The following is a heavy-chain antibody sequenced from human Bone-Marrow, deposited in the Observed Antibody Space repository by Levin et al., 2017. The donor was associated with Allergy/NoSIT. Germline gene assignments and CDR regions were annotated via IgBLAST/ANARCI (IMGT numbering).Heavy chain of an antibody. J-gene: IGHJ5*02. CDR2: ISSNSGYK. CDR3: ARRTGDYDRPFDL. Sequence: GGSLRLSCAASGFTFSKFSMHWVRQAPGKGLEWVASISSNSGYKYYANIVRGRFTVSRDYSLYLEMSSLTGADSGVYFCARRTGDYDRPFDLWGQGVVVTVSS. V-gene: IGHV3-21*01. CDR1: GFTFSKFS. D-gene: IGHD4-17*01.